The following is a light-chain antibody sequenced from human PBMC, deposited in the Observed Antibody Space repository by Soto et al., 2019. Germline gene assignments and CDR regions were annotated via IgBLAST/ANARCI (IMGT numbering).Light chain of an antibody. J-gene: IGLJ2*01. CDR1: GSDVGGYNY. V-gene: IGLV2-14*01. Sequence: QSALTQPASVSGSPGQSITISCTGTGSDVGGYNYVSGYQQHPGKAPKVMIYDVSNRPSGVSNRFSGSKSGNTASLTISGLLAEDEADYYCSSYTSASTPLVFGGGTKVTVL. CDR3: SSYTSASTPLV. CDR2: DVS.